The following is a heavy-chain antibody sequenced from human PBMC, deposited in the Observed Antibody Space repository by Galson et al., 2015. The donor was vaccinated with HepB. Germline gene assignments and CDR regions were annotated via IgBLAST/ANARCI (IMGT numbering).Heavy chain of an antibody. CDR1: GYTFTSYG. J-gene: IGHJ6*02. D-gene: IGHD3-3*01. V-gene: IGHV1-18*04. Sequence: SVKVSCKASGYTFTSYGISWVRQAPGQGLEWMGWISAYNGNTNYAQKLQGRVTMTTDTSTSTAYLELRSLRSDDTAVYYCARDRPRNYDFWSGGDYYYGMDVWGQGTTVTVSS. CDR3: ARDRPRNYDFWSGGDYYYGMDV. CDR2: ISAYNGNT.